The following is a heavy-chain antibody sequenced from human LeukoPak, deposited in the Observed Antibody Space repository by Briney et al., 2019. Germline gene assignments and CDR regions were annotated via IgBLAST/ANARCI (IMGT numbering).Heavy chain of an antibody. Sequence: SETLSLTCTVSGGSISSSDYYWGWIRQPPGRRLEWIVTIYYSGSTSYNPSLTGRVTMSVDTSKNQFSLKLNSVTAADTAVYYCARHHRSGYYEVDYWGQGTLVTVSS. J-gene: IGHJ4*02. D-gene: IGHD6-25*01. CDR2: IYYSGST. CDR1: GGSISSSDYY. CDR3: ARHHRSGYYEVDY. V-gene: IGHV4-39*01.